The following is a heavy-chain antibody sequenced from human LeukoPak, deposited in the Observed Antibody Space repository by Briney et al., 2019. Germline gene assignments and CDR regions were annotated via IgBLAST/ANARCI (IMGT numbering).Heavy chain of an antibody. J-gene: IGHJ4*02. D-gene: IGHD3-16*01. V-gene: IGHV3-15*01. Sequence: GGSLILPCAASGLTFSNAWMSWVRQAPGKGLEWVGRIKSKTYRGTTEYAAPEEHRFTIPRHDSKNTANQQKKSLQTEDTPLYYCTTATGEYVDSPVSLVYWGQGTLFTVSS. CDR2: IKSKTYRGTT. CDR3: TTATGEYVDSPVSLVY. CDR1: GLTFSNAW.